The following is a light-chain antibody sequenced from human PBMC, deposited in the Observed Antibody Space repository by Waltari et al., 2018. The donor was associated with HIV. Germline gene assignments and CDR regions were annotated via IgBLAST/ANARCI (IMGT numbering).Light chain of an antibody. J-gene: IGLJ1*01. CDR2: RNN. Sequence: QSVLTQPLSASETPGRSLNISCSGGTSNIGRNYVFWYQQVAGLAPRLLVYRNNQRPSGVSDRVSGSRSGTSASLVRSGLRAEDEAQYYCASWDDGLSGHVFGSGTMVFVL. V-gene: IGLV1-47*01. CDR1: TSNIGRNY. CDR3: ASWDDGLSGHV.